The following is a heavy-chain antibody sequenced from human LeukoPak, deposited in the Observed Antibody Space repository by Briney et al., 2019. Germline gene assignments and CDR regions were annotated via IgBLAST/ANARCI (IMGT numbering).Heavy chain of an antibody. CDR3: ARGYDSSGKVDY. CDR2: IIPILGIA. D-gene: IGHD3-22*01. CDR1: GYSFTTYA. Sequence: GASVKVSCKASGYSFTTYAISWVRQAPGQGLEWMGRIIPILGIANYAQKFQGRVTITADKSTSTAYMELGSLRSEDTAVYYCARGYDSSGKVDYWGQGTLVTVSS. J-gene: IGHJ4*02. V-gene: IGHV1-69*04.